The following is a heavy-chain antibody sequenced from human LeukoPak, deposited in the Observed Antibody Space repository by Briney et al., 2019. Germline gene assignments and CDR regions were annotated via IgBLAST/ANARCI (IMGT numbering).Heavy chain of an antibody. J-gene: IGHJ6*02. CDR3: ARGLLGRYYYYGMGV. CDR1: GYTFTSYA. V-gene: IGHV1-2*04. CDR2: INPNSGGT. Sequence: ASVKVSCKASGYTFTSYAMNWVRQAPGQGLEWMGWINPNSGGTNYAQKFQGWVTMTRDTSISTAYMELSRLRSDDTAVYYCARGLLGRYYYYGMGVWGQGTTVTVSS. D-gene: IGHD2-21*01.